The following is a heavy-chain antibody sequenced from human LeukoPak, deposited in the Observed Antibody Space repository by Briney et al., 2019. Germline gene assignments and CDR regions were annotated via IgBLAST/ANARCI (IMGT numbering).Heavy chain of an antibody. Sequence: GGSLRLSCAASGFTFSTSAVHWIRQAPGRGLEWVAVISIDGNNPNYADSVKGRFTISRDNSKNAPYLQMTSLKTDDTVVYFCARYLFSDFYFDHWGQGTLVTVSS. CDR2: ISIDGNNP. J-gene: IGHJ4*02. V-gene: IGHV3-30*01. D-gene: IGHD2-21*01. CDR3: ARYLFSDFYFDH. CDR1: GFTFSTSA.